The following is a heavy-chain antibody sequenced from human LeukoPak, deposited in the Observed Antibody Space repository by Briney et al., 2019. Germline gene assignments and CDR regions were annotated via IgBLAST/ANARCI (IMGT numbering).Heavy chain of an antibody. V-gene: IGHV3-23*01. CDR2: ISGSGGST. CDR1: GFTFSSYA. CDR3: AKGIIPSSGTYNY. Sequence: PGGSLRLSCAASGFTFSSYAMSWVRQAPGKGLEWVSAISGSGGSTYYADSVKGRFTISRDNSKNTLYLQMNSLRAEDTAGYYCAKGIIPSSGTYNYWGQGTLVTVST. D-gene: IGHD5-24*01. J-gene: IGHJ4*02.